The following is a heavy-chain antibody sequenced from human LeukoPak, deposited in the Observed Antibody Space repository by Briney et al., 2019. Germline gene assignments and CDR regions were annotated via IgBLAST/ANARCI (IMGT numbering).Heavy chain of an antibody. D-gene: IGHD3-10*01. V-gene: IGHV5-51*01. Sequence: GESLKISCKGSGYSFTSYWIGWVRQMPGKGLEWMEIIYPGDSDTRYSPSFQGQVTISADKSISTAYLQWSSLEASDTAMYYCATPPITMVRGVIAGHWGQGTLVTVSS. CDR2: IYPGDSDT. CDR3: ATPPITMVRGVIAGH. J-gene: IGHJ4*02. CDR1: GYSFTSYW.